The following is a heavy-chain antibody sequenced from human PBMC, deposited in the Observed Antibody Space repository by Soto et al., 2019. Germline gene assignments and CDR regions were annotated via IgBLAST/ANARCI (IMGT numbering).Heavy chain of an antibody. CDR3: AREGVSSSWYNYYGMDV. CDR2: IYYSGST. V-gene: IGHV4-59*01. CDR1: GGSISSYY. D-gene: IGHD6-13*01. Sequence: QVQLQESGPGLVKPSETLSLTCTVSGGSISSYYWSWIRQPPGKGLEWIGYIYYSGSTNYNPSLKXRXTXSXXTSKNQFPLKLSSVTAADTAVYYCAREGVSSSWYNYYGMDVWGQGTTVTVSS. J-gene: IGHJ6*02.